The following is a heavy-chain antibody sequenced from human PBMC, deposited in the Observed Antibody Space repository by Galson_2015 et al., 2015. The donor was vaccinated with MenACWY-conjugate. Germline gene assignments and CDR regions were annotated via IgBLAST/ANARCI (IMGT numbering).Heavy chain of an antibody. Sequence: LRLSCAASGFIFRTHWMSWVRQAPGTGLAWVANIKEDGSERNYVDSVKGRFTISRANAKNSLYLQMNSLRAEDTAVYYCARGGATFEYWGQGTLVTVSS. CDR1: GFIFRTHW. D-gene: IGHD5-24*01. V-gene: IGHV3-7*03. J-gene: IGHJ4*02. CDR2: IKEDGSER. CDR3: ARGGATFEY.